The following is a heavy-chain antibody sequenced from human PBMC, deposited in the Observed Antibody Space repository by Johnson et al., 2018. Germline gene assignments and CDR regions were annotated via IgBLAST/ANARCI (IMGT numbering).Heavy chain of an antibody. Sequence: VQLVESGGGVVQPGRSLRLSCAASGFTFSRYAIHWVRQASGKGLEWVAVISVISYEGSKKYYADSVKGRFTISRDNSKNMVYLQMNSLRIEDTAVYFCAKESPGTYHRWGLYIWGQGTMVAVSS. J-gene: IGHJ3*02. V-gene: IGHV3-30*18. CDR1: GFTFSRYA. CDR3: AKESPGTYHRWGLYI. D-gene: IGHD2-21*02. CDR2: ISVISYEGSKK.